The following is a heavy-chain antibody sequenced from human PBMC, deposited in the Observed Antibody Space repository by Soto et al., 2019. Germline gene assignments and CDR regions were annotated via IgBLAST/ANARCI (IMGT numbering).Heavy chain of an antibody. Sequence: VASVKVSCKASGGSFRSCAISWVRQAPGQGLEWMGGIIPVFGTANYAQKFQGAVTITADESTSTAYMEVNSLTSEDTAVYYCARSLYGSGSYYYYGMDVWGQGTTVTVSS. D-gene: IGHD3-10*01. CDR3: ARSLYGSGSYYYYGMDV. J-gene: IGHJ6*02. V-gene: IGHV1-69*13. CDR1: GGSFRSCA. CDR2: IIPVFGTA.